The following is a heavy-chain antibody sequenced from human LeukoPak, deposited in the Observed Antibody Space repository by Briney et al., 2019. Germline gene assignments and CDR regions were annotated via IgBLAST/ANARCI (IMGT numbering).Heavy chain of an antibody. CDR1: GFMFKIHA. CDR2: ISGDGGST. V-gene: IGHV3-23*01. D-gene: IGHD3-16*01. Sequence: GGSLRLSCAASGFMFKIHAMSWVRQAPGKGLEWVSTISGDGGSTYYADSVKGRFTISRDNSKNTLYLQMNSLRAEDTAVYYCARGLRQLDYWGQGTLVTVSS. CDR3: ARGLRQLDY. J-gene: IGHJ4*02.